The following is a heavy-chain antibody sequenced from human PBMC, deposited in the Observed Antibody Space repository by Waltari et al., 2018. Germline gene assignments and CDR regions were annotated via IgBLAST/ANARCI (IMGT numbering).Heavy chain of an antibody. CDR2: KRYDGSNK. D-gene: IGHD2-15*01. CDR1: GFTFSSYG. J-gene: IGHJ1*01. CDR3: AKPGYCSGGSCYRAEYFQH. Sequence: QVQLVASGGGVVQPGGSLRLSCAASGFTFSSYGMHWVRQAPGKGMDWVAIKRYDGSNKYYADSVKRRVTISRDNSKNTLYLQMNSLRAEDTAGYYCAKPGYCSGGSCYRAEYFQHWGQGPLVTVSS. V-gene: IGHV3-30*02.